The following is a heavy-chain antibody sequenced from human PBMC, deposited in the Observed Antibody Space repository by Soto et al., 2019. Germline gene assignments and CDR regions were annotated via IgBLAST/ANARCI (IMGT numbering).Heavy chain of an antibody. CDR1: GGSISKNNW. Sequence: VQLHESGPGLVKPSETLSLTSAVSGGSISKNNWWSWVRQPPGKGLEWIGEIHHSGSSNYNPSLKGGVPISADKAKNQLSLPLNSVTAADTAVYYFAVHDRYAKDVLGQGTTVTVSS. D-gene: IGHD1-1*01. CDR2: IHHSGSS. J-gene: IGHJ6*02. V-gene: IGHV4-4*02. CDR3: AVHDRYAKDV.